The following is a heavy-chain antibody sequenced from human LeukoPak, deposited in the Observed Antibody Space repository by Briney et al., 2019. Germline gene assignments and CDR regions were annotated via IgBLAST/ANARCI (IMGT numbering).Heavy chain of an antibody. D-gene: IGHD6-19*01. J-gene: IGHJ4*02. CDR3: ARGRSSGWYNNYFDY. CDR1: GGSIINYY. CDR2: VYYDGST. Sequence: SETLSLTCTVSGGSIINYYWSWIRQPPEKGLEWIGYVYYDGSTNYNPSLKSRVTISVDTSKNQFSLKLSSVTAADTAVYYCARGRSSGWYNNYFDYWGQGTLVTVSS. V-gene: IGHV4-59*12.